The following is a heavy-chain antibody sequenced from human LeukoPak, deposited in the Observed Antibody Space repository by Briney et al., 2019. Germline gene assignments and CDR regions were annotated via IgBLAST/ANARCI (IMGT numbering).Heavy chain of an antibody. J-gene: IGHJ2*01. CDR3: ARPNSGWVWYFDL. CDR2: ISSSGSTK. D-gene: IGHD6-19*01. V-gene: IGHV3-48*02. Sequence: GGSLRLSCAASGFTFSTYNMNWVRQAPGKGLEWVSYISSSGSTKYYADSVKGRFTISRDNVKNSLFLQMNSLSDEDTAVYYCARPNSGWVWYFDLWGHDTLFTVSS. CDR1: GFTFSTYN.